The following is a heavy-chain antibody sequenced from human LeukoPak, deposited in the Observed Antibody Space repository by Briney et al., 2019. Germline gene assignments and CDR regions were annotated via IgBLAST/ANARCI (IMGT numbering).Heavy chain of an antibody. CDR3: ARRSKDGYNFDY. Sequence: SETLSLTCTVSSGSITNYYWSWIRQPPGKELEWIGYIFSSGSTTYNPSLKSRVTISVDTSKNQFSLKLSSVTAADTAVYYCARRSKDGYNFDYWGQGTLVTVSS. CDR1: SGSITNYY. D-gene: IGHD5-24*01. V-gene: IGHV4-59*08. CDR2: IFSSGST. J-gene: IGHJ4*02.